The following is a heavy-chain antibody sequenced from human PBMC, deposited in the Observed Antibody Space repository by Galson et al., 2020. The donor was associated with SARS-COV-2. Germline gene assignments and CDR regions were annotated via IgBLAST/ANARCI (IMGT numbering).Heavy chain of an antibody. CDR2: IYYSGST. V-gene: IGHV4-31*03. Sequence: SETLSLTCTVSGGSISSGGYYWSWIRQHPGKGLEWIGYIYYSGSTYYNPSLKSRVTISVDTSKNQFSLKLSSVTAADTAVYYCARDQAAVARVPKWYFDLWGRGTLVTVSS. J-gene: IGHJ2*01. D-gene: IGHD6-19*01. CDR1: GGSISSGGYY. CDR3: ARDQAAVARVPKWYFDL.